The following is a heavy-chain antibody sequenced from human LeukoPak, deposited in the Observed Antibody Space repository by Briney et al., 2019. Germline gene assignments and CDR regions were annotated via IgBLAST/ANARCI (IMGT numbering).Heavy chain of an antibody. CDR1: GFTFSNAW. CDR2: IKSKTDGGTA. D-gene: IGHD3-3*01. CDR3: TTHHYDFWNGYYPYDY. J-gene: IGHJ4*02. Sequence: PGGSLRLSCAASGFTFSNAWMNWVRQAPGKGLEWVGRIKSKTDGGTADYTAPVRGRFTISRDDSKNMLYLQMNSLKTDDTAVYYCTTHHYDFWNGYYPYDYWGQGTLVTVSS. V-gene: IGHV3-15*01.